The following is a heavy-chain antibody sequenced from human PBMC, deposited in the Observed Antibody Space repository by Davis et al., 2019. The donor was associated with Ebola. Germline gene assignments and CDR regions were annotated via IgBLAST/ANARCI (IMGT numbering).Heavy chain of an antibody. J-gene: IGHJ4*02. V-gene: IGHV4-39*01. CDR2: IYYSGST. D-gene: IGHD6-13*01. Sequence: SETLSLTCTVSGGSISSSSYYWGWIRQPPGKGLEWIGSIYYSGSTYYNPSLKSRVTISVDTSKNQFSLKLSSVTAADTAVYYCATREMIAAAGTPFDYWGQGTLVTVSS. CDR1: GGSISSSSYY. CDR3: ATREMIAAAGTPFDY.